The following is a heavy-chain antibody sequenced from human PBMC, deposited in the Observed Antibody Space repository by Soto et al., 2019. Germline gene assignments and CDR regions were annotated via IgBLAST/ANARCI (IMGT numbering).Heavy chain of an antibody. CDR3: ATDLTGYSNEWAWAFDI. V-gene: IGHV1-24*01. CDR2: FDPEDGET. J-gene: IGHJ3*02. CDR1: GYTLTELS. D-gene: IGHD4-4*01. Sequence: ASVKVSCKVSGYTLTELSMHWVRQAPGKGLEWMGGFDPEDGETIYAQKFQGRVTMTEDTSTDTAYMELGSLRSEDTAVYYCATDLTGYSNEWAWAFDIWGQGTMVTVSS.